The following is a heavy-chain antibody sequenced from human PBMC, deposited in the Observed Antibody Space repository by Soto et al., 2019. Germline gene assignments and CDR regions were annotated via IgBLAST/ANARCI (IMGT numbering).Heavy chain of an antibody. V-gene: IGHV3-23*01. CDR2: ISGSGGST. J-gene: IGHJ6*03. Sequence: GGSLRLSCAASGFTFSSYAMSWVRQAPGKGLEWVSAISGSGGSTYYADSVKGRFTISRDNSKNTLYLQMNSLRPEDTAVYYCAKVLHCSSTSCPYYYYYYMDVWGKGTTVTVSS. CDR3: AKVLHCSSTSCPYYYYYYMDV. D-gene: IGHD2-2*01. CDR1: GFTFSSYA.